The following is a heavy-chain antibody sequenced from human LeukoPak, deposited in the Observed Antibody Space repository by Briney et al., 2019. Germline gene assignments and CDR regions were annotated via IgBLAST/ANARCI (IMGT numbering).Heavy chain of an antibody. CDR3: ARVRGVNYYFDY. J-gene: IGHJ4*02. CDR2: IYYSGST. D-gene: IGHD3-10*01. CDR1: GGSISSGGYY. Sequence: MSSETLSLTCTVSGGSISSGGYYWSWIRQHPGKGLEWIGYIYYSGSTYYNPSLKSRVTISVDTSKNQFSLKLNSVTAADTAVYYCARVRGVNYYFDYWGQGTLVTVSS. V-gene: IGHV4-31*03.